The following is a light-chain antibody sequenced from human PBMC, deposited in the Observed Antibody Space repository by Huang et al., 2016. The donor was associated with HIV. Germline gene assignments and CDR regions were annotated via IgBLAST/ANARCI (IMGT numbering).Light chain of an antibody. Sequence: DIQMTQSPSSLSASVGVRVTITCRASQNIKKYLNWYQQKPGKAPKRLIYGASRLQSGVPSRFSGSGSGTDFTLTISSLQPEDFATYYCQQSYSTLLFTFGPGTKVDI. V-gene: IGKV1-39*01. CDR3: QQSYSTLLFT. J-gene: IGKJ3*01. CDR2: GAS. CDR1: QNIKKY.